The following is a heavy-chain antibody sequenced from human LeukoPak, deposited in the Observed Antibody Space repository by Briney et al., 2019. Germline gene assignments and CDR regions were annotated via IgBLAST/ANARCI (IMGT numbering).Heavy chain of an antibody. V-gene: IGHV3-33*01. Sequence: GRSLRLSCAASGFPFSSYGMHWVRQAPGKGLEWVAVTWHDGSYKYYGDSVKGRFTISRDNSRNTLYLQMNSLRAEDTAVYYCASGDYSNGWHLDFWGQGTLVTVSS. J-gene: IGHJ4*02. CDR1: GFPFSSYG. CDR2: TWHDGSYK. CDR3: ASGDYSNGWHLDF. D-gene: IGHD6-19*01.